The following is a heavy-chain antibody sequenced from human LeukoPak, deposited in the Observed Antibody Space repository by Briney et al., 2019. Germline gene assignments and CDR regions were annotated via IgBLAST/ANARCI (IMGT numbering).Heavy chain of an antibody. D-gene: IGHD3-22*01. V-gene: IGHV4-59*01. CDR3: SGGGVLVGPD. CDR1: GGSISSYY. CDR2: IYYSGST. J-gene: IGHJ4*02. Sequence: SETLSLTCTVSGGSISSYYWSWIRQPPGKGLEWIGYIYYSGSTNYNPSLKSRVTISVDTSKNQFSLKLSSVTAADTVVYYCSGGGVLVGPDWGQGTLVTVSS.